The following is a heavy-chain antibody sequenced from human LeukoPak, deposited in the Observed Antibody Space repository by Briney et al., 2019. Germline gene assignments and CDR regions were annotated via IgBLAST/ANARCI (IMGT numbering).Heavy chain of an antibody. V-gene: IGHV3-7*01. J-gene: IGHJ6*03. CDR1: GFTFSSYR. CDR2: IKQDGSEK. D-gene: IGHD3-16*01. CDR3: ATERAGERPRPLLSYYYMDV. Sequence: EGSLRLSCAASGFTFSSYRMSWVRQAPGKGLEWVANIKQDGSEKHYVDSVKGRFTISRDNAKNSLYLQMNSLRAEDTAVYYCATERAGERPRPLLSYYYMDVWGKGTTVTISS.